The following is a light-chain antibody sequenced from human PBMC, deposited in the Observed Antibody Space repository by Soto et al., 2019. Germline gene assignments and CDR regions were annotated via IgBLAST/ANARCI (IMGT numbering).Light chain of an antibody. Sequence: EIQMTQSPSSVSASVGDRVTITCRASQGISRWLAWDQQKPGKAPKLLIWGAYSLQSGVPSRFSGSGSGTDFTLTFSSLLPEDFATYYCQQADNFPFTFGPGNKVDLK. CDR2: GAY. V-gene: IGKV1-12*01. CDR1: QGISRW. CDR3: QQADNFPFT. J-gene: IGKJ3*01.